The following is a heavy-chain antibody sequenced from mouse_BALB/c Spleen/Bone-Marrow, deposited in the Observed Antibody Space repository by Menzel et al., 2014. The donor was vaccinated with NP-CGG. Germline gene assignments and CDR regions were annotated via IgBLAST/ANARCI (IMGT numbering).Heavy chain of an antibody. V-gene: IGHV6-6*02. Sequence: EVKLVESGGGLVQPGGSMKLSCVASGFTFSNYWMNWVRRSPEKGLEWVAEIRLKSNNYATHYAESVKGRFTISRDDSKSSVYLQMNNLRAEDTGIYYCTGTGYWGQGTLVTVSA. CDR2: IRLKSNNYAT. D-gene: IGHD4-1*01. J-gene: IGHJ3*01. CDR1: GFTFSNYW. CDR3: TGTGY.